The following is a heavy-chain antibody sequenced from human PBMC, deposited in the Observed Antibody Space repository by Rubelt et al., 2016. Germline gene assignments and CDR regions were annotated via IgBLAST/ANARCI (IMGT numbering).Heavy chain of an antibody. D-gene: IGHD3-22*01. CDR1: GGSISSGGYY. Sequence: QVQLQESGPGLVKPSQTLSLTCTVSGGSISSGGYYWSWIRQHPGKGLEWIGYLYHSGSTYYNSSLKSRVTISVETSKSHFSRRRSSVTAADTVMYYCAKDYYDSSGYGWFDPWGQGTLVTVSS. J-gene: IGHJ5*02. CDR2: LYHSGST. V-gene: IGHV4-31*03. CDR3: AKDYYDSSGYGWFDP.